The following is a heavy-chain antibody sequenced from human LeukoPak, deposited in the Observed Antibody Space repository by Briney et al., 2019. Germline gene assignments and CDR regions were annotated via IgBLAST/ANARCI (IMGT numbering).Heavy chain of an antibody. CDR3: ARNLNYPDGGSTFDFDY. V-gene: IGHV3-7*01. D-gene: IGHD4-23*01. CDR1: GFIFSSYW. J-gene: IGHJ4*02. CDR2: IKQDGNQD. Sequence: GGSLRLSCAASGFIFSSYWMAWVRQAPGKGLEWVANIKQDGNQDNYMDTVKGRFTISRDNARKSLYLHMDSLSAEDTAIYFCARNLNYPDGGSTFDFDYWGQGTLVTVSS.